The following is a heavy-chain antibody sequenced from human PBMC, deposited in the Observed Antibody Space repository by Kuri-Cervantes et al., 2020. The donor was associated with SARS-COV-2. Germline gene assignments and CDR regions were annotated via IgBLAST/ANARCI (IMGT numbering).Heavy chain of an antibody. J-gene: IGHJ4*02. CDR1: GCSVSSGSYY. CDR3: ARSPYDFWSGSWG. Sequence: SETLSLTCTVSGCSVSSGSYYWSWIRQPPGKGLEWIGYIYYSGNTNYNPSLKSRVTISVDTSKNQFSLKLTSVTAADTAVYYCARSPYDFWSGSWGWGQGTLVTVSS. V-gene: IGHV4-61*01. CDR2: IYYSGNT. D-gene: IGHD3-3*01.